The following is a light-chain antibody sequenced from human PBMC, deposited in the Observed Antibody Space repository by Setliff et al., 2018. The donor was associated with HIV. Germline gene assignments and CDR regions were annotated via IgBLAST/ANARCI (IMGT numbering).Light chain of an antibody. Sequence: TQPPSVSVAPGKTARITCGGNNIGSKSVHWYQQKPGQAPVLVVYDDNDRPSGIPERFSGSNSGNTATLTISRVEAGDEADYYCQVWDSSSDHHVFGTGTKVTVL. CDR2: DDN. V-gene: IGLV3-21*03. CDR1: NIGSKS. CDR3: QVWDSSSDHHV. J-gene: IGLJ1*01.